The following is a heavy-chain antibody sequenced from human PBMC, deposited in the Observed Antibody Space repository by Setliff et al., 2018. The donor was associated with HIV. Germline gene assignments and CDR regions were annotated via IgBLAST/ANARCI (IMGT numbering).Heavy chain of an antibody. CDR3: ATDGGLWFGRHSYLQN. Sequence: SETLSLTCAVYGGSFSGYYWNWIRQSPGKGPEWIGEITHSGSTNYNPSLKSRVTISIDTSKNQFSLKVNSVTAADTAVYYCATDGGLWFGRHSYLQNWGQGTLVTVSS. V-gene: IGHV4-34*01. D-gene: IGHD3-10*01. CDR2: ITHSGST. J-gene: IGHJ1*01. CDR1: GGSFSGYY.